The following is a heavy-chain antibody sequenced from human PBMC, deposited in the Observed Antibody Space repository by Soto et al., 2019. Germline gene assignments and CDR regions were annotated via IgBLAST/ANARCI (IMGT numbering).Heavy chain of an antibody. CDR2: MNPNSGNT. CDR1: VYTFTKYE. CDR3: ARDREWHYYDPFGMDV. D-gene: IGHD3-22*01. Sequence: AVTVSCMASVYTFTKYEINCVRPATAQGLEWMGWMNPNSGNTGYAQKFQGRVTITRDTSASTAYMELSSLRSEDTALYYCARDREWHYYDPFGMDVWGQGTTVTVSS. V-gene: IGHV1-8*03. J-gene: IGHJ6*02.